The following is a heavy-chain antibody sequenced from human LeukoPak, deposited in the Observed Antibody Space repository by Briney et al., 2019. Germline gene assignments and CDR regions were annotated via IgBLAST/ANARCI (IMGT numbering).Heavy chain of an antibody. J-gene: IGHJ6*03. CDR3: ARCYSSSWYYYYYYMDV. CDR2: INHSGST. CDR1: GGSFSGYY. D-gene: IGHD6-13*01. Sequence: PSETLSLTCAVYGGSFSGYYWSWIRQPPGKGLEWIGEINHSGSTNYNPSLKSRVTISVDTSKNQFSLKLSSVTAADTAVYYCARCYSSSWYYYYYYMDVWGKGTTVTVSS. V-gene: IGHV4-34*01.